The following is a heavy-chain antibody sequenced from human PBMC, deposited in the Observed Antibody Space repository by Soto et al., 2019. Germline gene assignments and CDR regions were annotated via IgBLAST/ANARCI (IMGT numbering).Heavy chain of an antibody. CDR1: GFTFRNHA. J-gene: IGHJ4*02. CDR3: ARGMADYYDSSGYYYAGLDY. V-gene: IGHV3-30-3*01. D-gene: IGHD3-22*01. Sequence: PGGSLRLSCAASGFTFRNHAMHWVRQAPGKGLECLAVIAYDGSNAYYRDSVKGRFTISRDNSKNTLYLQMNSLRAEDTAVYYCARGMADYYDSSGYYYAGLDYWGQGTLVTVSS. CDR2: IAYDGSNA.